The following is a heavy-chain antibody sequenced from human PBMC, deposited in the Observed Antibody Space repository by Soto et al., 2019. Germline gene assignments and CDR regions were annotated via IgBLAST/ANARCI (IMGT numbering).Heavy chain of an antibody. CDR1: GDTFTTYG. V-gene: IGHV1-18*01. CDR3: ARVKAPAAVLGDFNV. J-gene: IGHJ3*01. Sequence: QAQLVQAGGEMTKAGASVKVSCKASGDTFTTYGITWVRQAPGQGLDWMGWINPLKGDTKSEANFQGRVTMTTDTSTRTAYMELRSLTADDTAVYYCARVKAPAAVLGDFNVLGQGTLVTVSS. D-gene: IGHD2-15*01. CDR2: INPLKGDT.